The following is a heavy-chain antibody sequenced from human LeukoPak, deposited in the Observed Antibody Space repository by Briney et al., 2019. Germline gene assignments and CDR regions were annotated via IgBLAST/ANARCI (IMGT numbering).Heavy chain of an antibody. D-gene: IGHD1-26*01. CDR1: GGSFSGYY. Sequence: PSETLSLTCAVYGGSFSGYYWSWIRQPPGKGLEWIGEINQSGSTKHNPSLKSRVTISVDTSKNQFSLRLNSVTAADTAVYYCARTETGVGATDYWGQGTLVTVSS. CDR3: ARTETGVGATDY. J-gene: IGHJ4*02. CDR2: INQSGST. V-gene: IGHV4-34*01.